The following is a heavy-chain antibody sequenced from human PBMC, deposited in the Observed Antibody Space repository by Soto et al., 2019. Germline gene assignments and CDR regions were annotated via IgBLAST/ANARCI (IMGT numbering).Heavy chain of an antibody. D-gene: IGHD6-13*01. J-gene: IGHJ3*02. CDR2: INSDGSST. CDR1: GFTFSSYW. V-gene: IGHV3-74*01. CDR3: ARGRGSSWYDAFDI. Sequence: QPGGSLRLSCAASGFTFSSYWMHWVRQAPGKGLVWVSRINSDGSSTSYADSVKGRFTISRDNAKNTLYLQMNSLRAEDTAVYYCARGRGSSWYDAFDIWGQGTMVTVSS.